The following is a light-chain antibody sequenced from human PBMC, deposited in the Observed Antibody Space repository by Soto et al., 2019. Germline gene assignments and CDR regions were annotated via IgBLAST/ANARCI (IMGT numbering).Light chain of an antibody. CDR3: QQYGTSLFT. Sequence: VLTQSPGTLSLSPGDRATLSCRSSQSAYSSYLSWYQQKPGQAPRLLIYGASNRATGIPDRFSGSGSGTDFTLTISGLEPEDFAVYYCQQYGTSLFTFGGGTRVEIK. CDR1: QSAYSSY. CDR2: GAS. J-gene: IGKJ4*01. V-gene: IGKV3-20*01.